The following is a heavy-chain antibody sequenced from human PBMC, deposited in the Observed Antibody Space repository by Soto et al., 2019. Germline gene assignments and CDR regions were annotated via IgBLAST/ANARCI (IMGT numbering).Heavy chain of an antibody. CDR1: GGSFSGYY. CDR2: INHSGST. J-gene: IGHJ4*02. Sequence: QVQLQQWGAGLLKPSETLSLTCAVYGGSFSGYYWSWIRQPPGKGLEWIGQINHSGSTNYNPSLKRRVTISVDTSKNQFSLKLSSVTAADTAVYYCATRHDDGGNSGVSGLGSFDYWGQGTLVTVSS. D-gene: IGHD3-10*01. V-gene: IGHV4-34*01. CDR3: ATRHDDGGNSGVSGLGSFDY.